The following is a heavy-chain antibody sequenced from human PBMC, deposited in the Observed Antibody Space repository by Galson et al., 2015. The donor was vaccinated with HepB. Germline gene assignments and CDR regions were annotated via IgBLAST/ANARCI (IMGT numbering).Heavy chain of an antibody. J-gene: IGHJ4*02. CDR1: GGSISSSYW. V-gene: IGHV4-4*02. Sequence: LSLTCAVSGGSISSSYWWTWVRQPPGKGLEWIGEIYHTDKTNYNPSLKSRVTISVDKSKNQFSLKLSSVTAADTAVYYCARDGDGSGEIDYWGQGTLVTVSS. D-gene: IGHD3-22*01. CDR3: ARDGDGSGEIDY. CDR2: IYHTDKT.